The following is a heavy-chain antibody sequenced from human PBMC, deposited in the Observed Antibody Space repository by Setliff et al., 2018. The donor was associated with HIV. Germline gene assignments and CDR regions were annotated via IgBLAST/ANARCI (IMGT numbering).Heavy chain of an antibody. J-gene: IGHJ4*02. CDR2: IHTTGSP. D-gene: IGHD3-9*01. V-gene: IGHV4-4*08. CDR1: GVYISNYH. Sequence: SETLSLTCTISGVYISNYHWGWIRQPPGRGLEWIGSIHTTGSPKNNPSLQSRVSISIDMAKSLFSLELSSVTVADTAVYYCARLLEGPDYSSDFRYFDWFPDVWGQGTLVTVPQ. CDR3: ARLLEGPDYSSDFRYFDWFPDV.